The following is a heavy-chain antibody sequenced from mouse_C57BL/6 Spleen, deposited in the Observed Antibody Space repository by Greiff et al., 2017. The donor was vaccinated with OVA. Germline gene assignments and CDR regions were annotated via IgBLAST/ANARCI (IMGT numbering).Heavy chain of an antibody. CDR3: TSSPHYYGSSYWYFDV. J-gene: IGHJ1*03. Sequence: LQQSGGGLVQPGGSMKLSCAASGFTFSDAWMDWVRQSPEKGLEWVAEIRNKANNHATYYAVSVKGRFTIYRADSKSSVYLQMNSLRAEDTGIYYCTSSPHYYGSSYWYFDVWGKGTTVTVSS. CDR2: IRNKANNHAT. V-gene: IGHV6-6*01. CDR1: GFTFSDAW. D-gene: IGHD1-1*01.